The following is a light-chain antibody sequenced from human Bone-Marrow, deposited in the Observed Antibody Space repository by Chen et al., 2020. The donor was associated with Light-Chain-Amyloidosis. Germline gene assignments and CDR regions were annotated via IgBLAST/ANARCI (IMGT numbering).Light chain of an antibody. Sequence: SYALTQPSSVSVAPGQTATIACGGSNIGSTSVHWYQQTPGQAPLLVVYDDSDRPSGIPERLSGSNSGNTATLTISRVEAGDEADYYCQVWDRSSDRPVFGGGTKLTVL. CDR3: QVWDRSSDRPV. CDR1: NIGSTS. J-gene: IGLJ3*02. V-gene: IGLV3-21*02. CDR2: DDS.